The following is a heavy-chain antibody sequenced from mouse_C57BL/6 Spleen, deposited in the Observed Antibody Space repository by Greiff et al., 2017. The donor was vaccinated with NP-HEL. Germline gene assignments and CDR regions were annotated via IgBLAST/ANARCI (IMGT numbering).Heavy chain of an antibody. CDR2: IDPENGDT. J-gene: IGHJ2*01. V-gene: IGHV14-4*01. CDR3: TTGGNFDY. Sequence: EVQLQQSGAELVRPGASVKLSCTASGFNIKDDYMHWVKQRPEQGLEWIGWIDPENGDTEYASKFQGKATITADTSSNTAYLQLSSLTSEDTPVYYCTTGGNFDYWGQGTTLTVSS. CDR1: GFNIKDDY.